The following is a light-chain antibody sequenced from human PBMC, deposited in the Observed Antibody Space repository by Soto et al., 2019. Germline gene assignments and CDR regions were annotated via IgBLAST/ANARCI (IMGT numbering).Light chain of an antibody. CDR1: QSVSGN. J-gene: IGKJ1*01. V-gene: IGKV3-20*01. Sequence: EIVMTQSPATLSVSPGERATLSCRASQSVSGNLAWYQQKPGQAPRLLIYGASSRATGIPDRFSGSGSGTDFTLTISRLESEDFAVYYCQQHGSSPITFGQGTKVDIK. CDR2: GAS. CDR3: QQHGSSPIT.